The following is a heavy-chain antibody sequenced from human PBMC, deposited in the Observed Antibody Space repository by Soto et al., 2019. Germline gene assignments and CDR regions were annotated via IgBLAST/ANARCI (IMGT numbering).Heavy chain of an antibody. CDR3: ARSKRGAYSSGWYSLSGYYDYGIDV. CDR2: IYPGDSDT. V-gene: IGHV5-51*01. CDR1: GYSFSSYW. D-gene: IGHD6-19*01. Sequence: PGESLKISCKASGYSFSSYWIGWVRQMPGKGLEWMGIIYPGDSDTKYSPSVQGQVTISADRSISTAYLQWTSLKASDTAKYYCARSKRGAYSSGWYSLSGYYDYGIDVWGQGTKVTVSS. J-gene: IGHJ6*02.